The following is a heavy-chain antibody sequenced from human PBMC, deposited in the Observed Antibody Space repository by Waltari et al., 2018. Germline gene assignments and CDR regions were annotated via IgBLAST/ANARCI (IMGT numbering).Heavy chain of an antibody. V-gene: IGHV4-4*07. D-gene: IGHD6-19*01. Sequence: QMKLLESGPGLVKPSETLSLTCTVSAGSVSGHYWSWIRQPAGKGLQGFGGVYSTGAANNNPSLGRRATISVDTTKKQVSLMLTSVTAADTAMYFCAESDSGSWQYFFNSWGPGALVTVSS. CDR3: AESDSGSWQYFFNS. J-gene: IGHJ4*02. CDR1: AGSVSGHY. CDR2: VYSTGAA.